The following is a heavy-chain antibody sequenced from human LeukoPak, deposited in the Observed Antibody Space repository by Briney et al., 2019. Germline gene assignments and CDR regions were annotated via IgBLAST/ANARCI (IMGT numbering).Heavy chain of an antibody. Sequence: GGSLRLSCAASGFTFSSYTINWVRQAPGKGLEWVSSISGSSYYIYYADSVRGRFTISRDNSKNTMYLQMNSLRAEDTAVYYCLNYGMGVWGQGTTVTVSS. CDR1: GFTFSSYT. CDR2: ISGSSYYI. V-gene: IGHV3-21*04. CDR3: LNYGMGV. J-gene: IGHJ6*02.